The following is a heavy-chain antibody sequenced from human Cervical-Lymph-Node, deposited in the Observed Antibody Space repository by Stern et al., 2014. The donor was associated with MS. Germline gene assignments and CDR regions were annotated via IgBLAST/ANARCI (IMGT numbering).Heavy chain of an antibody. V-gene: IGHV2-5*02. CDR1: GFSVATAGVG. J-gene: IGHJ4*02. D-gene: IGHD2-15*01. CDR2: LYWDDDK. CDR3: AHSRVKYCRGGTCYSSLFDY. Sequence: ESGPTLVKPTQTVTLTCTLSGFSVATAGVGVGWIRQPPGKALEWLALLYWDDDKLSSPSLKNRLTIIKDTSKNQVVLTMTNVDPVDTATYYCAHSRVKYCRGGTCYSSLFDYWGQGTLVTVSS.